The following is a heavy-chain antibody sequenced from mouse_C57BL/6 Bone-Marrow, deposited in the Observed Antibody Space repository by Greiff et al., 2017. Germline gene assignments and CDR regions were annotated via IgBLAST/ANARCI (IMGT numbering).Heavy chain of an antibody. V-gene: IGHV14-4*01. CDR2: IDPENGDP. Sequence: EVQLQQSGAELVRPGASVKLSCTASGFNIKDDYMHWVKQRPEQGLEWIGWIDPENGDPESASKFQGKATITADTSSNTAYLQLSSLTSEDTAVYYCTTLTYYCDYWGQGTTLTGSS. J-gene: IGHJ2*01. CDR1: GFNIKDDY. D-gene: IGHD5-1*01. CDR3: TTLTYYCDY.